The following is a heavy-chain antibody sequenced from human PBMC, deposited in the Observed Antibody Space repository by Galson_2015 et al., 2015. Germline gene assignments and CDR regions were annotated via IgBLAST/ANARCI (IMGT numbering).Heavy chain of an antibody. J-gene: IGHJ4*02. CDR2: ISSGSSII. D-gene: IGHD6-13*01. Sequence: SLRLSCAASGFTFSTYSMNWVRQAPGKGLEWVSHISSGSSIIYYADSVKGRFTISRDNAKNSLYLQMNSLKDEDTAVYYCARGEHSIAAAGPIDYWGQGTLVTVSS. V-gene: IGHV3-48*02. CDR1: GFTFSTYS. CDR3: ARGEHSIAAAGPIDY.